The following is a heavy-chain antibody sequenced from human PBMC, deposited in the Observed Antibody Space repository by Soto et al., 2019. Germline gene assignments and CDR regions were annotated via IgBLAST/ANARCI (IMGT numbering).Heavy chain of an antibody. D-gene: IGHD3-10*01. J-gene: IGHJ5*02. V-gene: IGHV4-39*01. CDR1: GDSISDTIYY. CDR3: ARRGMVRGVIISGWFDP. CDR2: IHYSGST. Sequence: PSETLSLTCRVSGDSISDTIYYWGWIRQPPGMGLEWIGSIHYSGSTQFHPSFKSRVTISVDTSKNEFSLKLSSVTAADTAVYYCARRGMVRGVIISGWFDPWGQGTLVTVSS.